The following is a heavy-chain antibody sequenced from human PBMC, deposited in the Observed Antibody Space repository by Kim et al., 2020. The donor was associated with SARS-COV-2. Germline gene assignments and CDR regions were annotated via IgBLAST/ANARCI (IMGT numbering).Heavy chain of an antibody. CDR2: IFSDRRT. CDR3: ARHDWFDP. Sequence: GGSLRLSFAASGFTVSADHMSWVRLAPGKELEWVSIIFSDRRTFYADSVKGRFTISRDDSRNTVYLQMNSLRPEDTAAYYCARHDWFDPWGHVTQVTVS. J-gene: IGHJ5*02. CDR1: GFTVSADH. V-gene: IGHV3-53*01.